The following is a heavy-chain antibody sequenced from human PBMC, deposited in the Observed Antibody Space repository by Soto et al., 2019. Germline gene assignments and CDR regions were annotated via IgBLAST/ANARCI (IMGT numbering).Heavy chain of an antibody. D-gene: IGHD2-15*01. V-gene: IGHV3-23*01. Sequence: EVQLLQSGGGLVQPGGSLRLSCVASGFTFSSYAMSWVRQTPGKGLEWVSAIGGLGGSTYDADSVKGRFTISRDNSKNTLYLHMNSLTADDTAVYYCAKKPGVPIEGYDFDYWGRGTLVTVSS. CDR1: GFTFSSYA. CDR2: IGGLGGST. J-gene: IGHJ4*02. CDR3: AKKPGVPIEGYDFDY.